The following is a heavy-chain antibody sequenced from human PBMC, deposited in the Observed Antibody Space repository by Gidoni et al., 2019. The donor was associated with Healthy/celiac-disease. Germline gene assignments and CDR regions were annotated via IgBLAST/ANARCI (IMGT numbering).Heavy chain of an antibody. CDR2: IWYDGSNK. CDR3: ARDRGLWAVAGTAPVLKGAYGMDV. V-gene: IGHV3-33*01. Sequence: SLRLSCAASGFTFSSYGMHWVRQAPGKGLEWVAVIWYDGSNKYYADSVKGRFTISRDNSKNTLYLQMNSLRAEDTAVYYCARDRGLWAVAGTAPVLKGAYGMDVWGQGTTVTVSS. CDR1: GFTFSSYG. D-gene: IGHD6-19*01. J-gene: IGHJ6*02.